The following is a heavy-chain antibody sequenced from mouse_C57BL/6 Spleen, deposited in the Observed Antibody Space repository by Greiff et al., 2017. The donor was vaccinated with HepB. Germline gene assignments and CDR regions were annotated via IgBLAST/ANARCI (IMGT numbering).Heavy chain of an antibody. J-gene: IGHJ4*01. CDR1: GYTFTSYW. Sequence: QVQLQQPGAELVKPGASVKMSCKASGYTFTSYWITWVKQRPGQGLEWIGVIYPGSGSTNYNEKFKSKATLTVDTSSSTAYMQLSSLTSEDSAVYYCARRDYGSSYDYAMDYWGQGTSVTVSS. V-gene: IGHV1-55*01. D-gene: IGHD1-1*01. CDR3: ARRDYGSSYDYAMDY. CDR2: IYPGSGST.